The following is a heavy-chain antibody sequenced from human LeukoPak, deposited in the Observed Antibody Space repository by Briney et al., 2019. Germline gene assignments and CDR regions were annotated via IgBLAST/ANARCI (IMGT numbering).Heavy chain of an antibody. Sequence: ASVKVSCKASGCTFTSYYMHWVRQAPGQGLEWMGIINPSGGSTSYAQKFQGRVTMTRDTSTSTVYMELSSLRSEDTAVYYCARAGYCSSTSCYGAFDIWGQGTMVTVSS. J-gene: IGHJ3*02. V-gene: IGHV1-46*01. D-gene: IGHD2-2*01. CDR2: INPSGGST. CDR1: GCTFTSYY. CDR3: ARAGYCSSTSCYGAFDI.